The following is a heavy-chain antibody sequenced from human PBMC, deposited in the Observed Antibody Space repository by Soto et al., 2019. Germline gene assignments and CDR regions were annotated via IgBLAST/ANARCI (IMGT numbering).Heavy chain of an antibody. CDR3: AIHYYDSSGYYPNPSYYYYYGMDV. D-gene: IGHD3-22*01. V-gene: IGHV1-69*13. J-gene: IGHJ6*02. CDR2: IIPIFGTA. Sequence: GASVKVSCKASGGTFSSYAISWVRQAPGQGLEWMGGIIPIFGTANYAQKFQGRVTITADESTSTAYMELSSLRSEDTAVYYCAIHYYDSSGYYPNPSYYYYYGMDVWGQGTTVTVSS. CDR1: GGTFSSYA.